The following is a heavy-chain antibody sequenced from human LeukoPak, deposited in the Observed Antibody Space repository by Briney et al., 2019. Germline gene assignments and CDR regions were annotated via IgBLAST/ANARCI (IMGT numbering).Heavy chain of an antibody. CDR2: IYHSGST. CDR1: GGSISSGGYY. CDR3: ARGGTSGYPSFDY. D-gene: IGHD3-22*01. J-gene: IGHJ4*02. Sequence: SETLSLTCTVSGGSISSGGYYWSWIRQPPGKGLEWIGYIYHSGSTYYNPSLKSRVTISVDRSKNQFSLKLSSVTAADTAVYFCARGGTSGYPSFDYWGQGTLVTVSS. V-gene: IGHV4-30-2*01.